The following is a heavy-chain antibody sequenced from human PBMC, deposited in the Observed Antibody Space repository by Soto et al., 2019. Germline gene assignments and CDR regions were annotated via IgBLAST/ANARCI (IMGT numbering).Heavy chain of an antibody. D-gene: IGHD5-18*01. J-gene: IGHJ4*02. CDR3: AKAWIQLWGYFDY. Sequence: GGSLRLSCVASGFTFRSYTMNWVRQAPGKGLEWVSAIRGFSPYTFYADSVKGRFTISRDNAKNSLYLQMNSLRAEDTAVYCCAKAWIQLWGYFDYWGQGTLVTVSS. CDR2: IRGFSPYT. CDR1: GFTFRSYT. V-gene: IGHV3-21*01.